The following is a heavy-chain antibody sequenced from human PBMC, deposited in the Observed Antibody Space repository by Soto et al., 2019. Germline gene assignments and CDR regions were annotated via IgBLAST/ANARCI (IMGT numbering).Heavy chain of an antibody. CDR1: GGSISSGDYY. D-gene: IGHD3-22*01. CDR2: IYYSGST. J-gene: IGHJ4*02. V-gene: IGHV4-30-4*01. Sequence: SETLSLTCTVSGGSISSGDYYWSWIRQPPGKGLEWIGYIYYSGSTYYNPSLKSRVTISVDTSKNQLSLKLSSVTAADTAVYYCARNSTYYYDSSGYYYHYDFDYWGQGTLVTVSS. CDR3: ARNSTYYYDSSGYYYHYDFDY.